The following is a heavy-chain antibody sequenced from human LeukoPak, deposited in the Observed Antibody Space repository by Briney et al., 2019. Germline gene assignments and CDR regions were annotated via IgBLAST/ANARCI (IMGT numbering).Heavy chain of an antibody. CDR3: AKPYGYDYFDY. Sequence: GGSLRLSCAASGFTFSSYWMSWVRQAPGKGLEWVANIKQGGSEKYYVDSVKGRFTISRDNAKNSLYLQMNSLRAEDTAVYYCAKPYGYDYFDYWGQGTLVTVSS. V-gene: IGHV3-7*01. CDR2: IKQGGSEK. D-gene: IGHD5-18*01. CDR1: GFTFSSYW. J-gene: IGHJ4*02.